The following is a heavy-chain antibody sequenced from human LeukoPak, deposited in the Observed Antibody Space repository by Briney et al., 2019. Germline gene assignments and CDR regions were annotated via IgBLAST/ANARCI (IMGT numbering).Heavy chain of an antibody. D-gene: IGHD3-16*02. V-gene: IGHV3-23*01. CDR1: GFTFNIYA. J-gene: IGHJ4*02. CDR3: GPSLGELSQSSLFDC. Sequence: PGGSLRLSCAASGFTFNIYAMSWVRLAPGKWLQWVASMCGSAGCTNYADSVKGRFTISRDNSKNTLYLQMKSLRADDTAVYYCGPSLGELSQSSLFDCWGQGTLVTVSS. CDR2: MCGSAGCT.